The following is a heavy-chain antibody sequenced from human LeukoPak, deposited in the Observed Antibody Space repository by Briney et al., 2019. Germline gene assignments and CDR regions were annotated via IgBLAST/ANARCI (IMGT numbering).Heavy chain of an antibody. CDR1: GFTFNNYA. J-gene: IGHJ4*02. V-gene: IGHV3-23*01. Sequence: TGASLRLSSAASGFTFNNYAMNWVRQAPGKGLEWVSVITSSGSTYYADSVKGRFTISRDNSKNTLYLQMNSLRAEDTAIYYCAKDLYGDYDFDCWGRGTLVTVSS. CDR3: AKDLYGDYDFDC. D-gene: IGHD4-17*01. CDR2: ITSSGST.